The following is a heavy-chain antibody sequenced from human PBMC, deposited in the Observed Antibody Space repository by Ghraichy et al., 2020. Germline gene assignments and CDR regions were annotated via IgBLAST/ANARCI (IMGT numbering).Heavy chain of an antibody. CDR2: IKQDGSEK. D-gene: IGHD4-17*01. CDR3: GRSGDYGDHYGVDV. V-gene: IGHV3-7*01. J-gene: IGHJ6*02. CDR1: GFTFSNYW. Sequence: GESLNISCAASGFTFSNYWMSWVRQAPGKGLEWVANIKQDGSEKYYVDSMKGRFTISRDNAKNSLYLQVNSVRAEDTAVYYCGRSGDYGDHYGVDVWGQGTTVTVSS.